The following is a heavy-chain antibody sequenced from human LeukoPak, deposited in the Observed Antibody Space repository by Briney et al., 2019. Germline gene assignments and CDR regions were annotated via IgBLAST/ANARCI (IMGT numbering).Heavy chain of an antibody. J-gene: IGHJ3*02. Sequence: PSETLSLTCTVSGGSISSGGYYCSWIRQHPGKGLEWIGYIYYSGSTYYNPSLKSRVTISVDTSKNQFPLKLSSVTAADTAVYYCARVSYDSSGYYWDDAFDIWGQGTMVTVSS. D-gene: IGHD3-22*01. CDR2: IYYSGST. V-gene: IGHV4-31*03. CDR1: GGSISSGGYY. CDR3: ARVSYDSSGYYWDDAFDI.